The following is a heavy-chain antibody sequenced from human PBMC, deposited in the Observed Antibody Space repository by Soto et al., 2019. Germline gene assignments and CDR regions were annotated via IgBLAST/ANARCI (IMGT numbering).Heavy chain of an antibody. J-gene: IGHJ6*02. CDR1: GGTFSSLD. D-gene: IGHD3-22*01. Sequence: SVKVSCKASGGTFSSLDISWVRQAPGQGLEWMGGIIPISETTNYAQIFQGRVSIVADKSTSTAYMELSRLRSEATAVYYCARALLSHSYDSGGSDSYFHAMDVWGQGTPVTVSS. CDR3: ARALLSHSYDSGGSDSYFHAMDV. CDR2: IIPISETT. V-gene: IGHV1-69*06.